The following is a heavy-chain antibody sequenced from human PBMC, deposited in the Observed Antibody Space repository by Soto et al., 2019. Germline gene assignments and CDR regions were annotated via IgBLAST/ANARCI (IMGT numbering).Heavy chain of an antibody. V-gene: IGHV1-69*02. Sequence: QVQLVQSGAEVKKPGSSVKVSCKASGGTFSSYTISWVRQAPGQGLEWMGRIIPILGIANYAQKFQGRVTITADKSTSTADRELSSLRSEDTAVYYCASAVVVAATPNDHWGQGTLVTVSS. J-gene: IGHJ4*02. CDR1: GGTFSSYT. CDR3: ASAVVVAATPNDH. CDR2: IIPILGIA. D-gene: IGHD2-15*01.